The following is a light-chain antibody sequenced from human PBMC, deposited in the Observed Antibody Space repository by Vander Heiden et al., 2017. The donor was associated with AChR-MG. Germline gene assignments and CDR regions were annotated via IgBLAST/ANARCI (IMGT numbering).Light chain of an antibody. Sequence: EDVMKQSPGALSRSPGKRATLSGVASEIVSNNNLAWYQQRPGQPPRLLIYEASSRATGIPDRFSGSGSGADFTLTISSLEPEDVAIYYCQQYNTSPRTFGQGTKVEIK. CDR3: QQYNTSPRT. CDR2: EAS. J-gene: IGKJ1*01. V-gene: IGKV3-20*01. CDR1: EIVSNNN.